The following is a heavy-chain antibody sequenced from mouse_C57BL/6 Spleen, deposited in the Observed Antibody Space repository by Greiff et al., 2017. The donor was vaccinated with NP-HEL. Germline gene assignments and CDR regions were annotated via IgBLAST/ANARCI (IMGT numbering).Heavy chain of an antibody. CDR2: IDPEDGDP. CDR3: TTYYYGSSPLYFDY. J-gene: IGHJ2*01. V-gene: IGHV14-1*01. Sequence: EVQLQQSGAELVRPGASVKLSCTASGFNIKDYYMHWVKQRPEQGLEWIGRIDPEDGDPEYGPKFPGKATMTADTSSNTAYLQLSSLTSEDTAVYYCTTYYYGSSPLYFDYWGQGTTLTVSS. D-gene: IGHD1-1*01. CDR1: GFNIKDYY.